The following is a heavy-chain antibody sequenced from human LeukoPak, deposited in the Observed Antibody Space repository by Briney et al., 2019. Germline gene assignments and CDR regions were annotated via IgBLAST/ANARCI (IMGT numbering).Heavy chain of an antibody. Sequence: GASVKVSCKXSGYTFTSYYMHWVRQATGQGLEWMGWMNPNSGNTGYAQKFQGRVTMTRNTSISTAYMELSSLRSEDTAVYYCARGLRGRRGYYYYYMDVWGKGTTVTVSS. CDR2: MNPNSGNT. D-gene: IGHD1-26*01. V-gene: IGHV1-8*02. J-gene: IGHJ6*03. CDR3: ARGLRGRRGYYYYYMDV. CDR1: GYTFTSYY.